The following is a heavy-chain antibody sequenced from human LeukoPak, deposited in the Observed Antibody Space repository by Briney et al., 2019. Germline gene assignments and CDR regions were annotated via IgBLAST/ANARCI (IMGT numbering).Heavy chain of an antibody. CDR2: INPNSGGT. D-gene: IGHD3-10*01. J-gene: IGHJ5*02. Sequence: ASVKVSCKASGYTFTGYYMHWVRQAPGQGLEWMGWINPNSGGTNYAQKFQGRVTMTRDTSISTAYMELSRLRSDDTAVYYCARTARRITTVRGVTAGQNWFDPWGQGTLVTVSS. V-gene: IGHV1-2*02. CDR1: GYTFTGYY. CDR3: ARTARRITTVRGVTAGQNWFDP.